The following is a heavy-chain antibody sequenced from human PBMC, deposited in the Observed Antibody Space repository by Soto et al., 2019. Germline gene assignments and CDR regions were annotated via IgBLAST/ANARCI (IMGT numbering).Heavy chain of an antibody. CDR3: ARGGEDIVVVPAAMFFSYYYYMDV. D-gene: IGHD2-2*01. Sequence: GGSLRLSCAASGFTFSSYWMSWVRQAPGKGLEWVANIKQDGSEKYYVDSVKGRFTISRDNAKNSLYLQMNSLRAEDTAVYYCARGGEDIVVVPAAMFFSYYYYMDVWGKGTTVTVSS. CDR1: GFTFSSYW. CDR2: IKQDGSEK. J-gene: IGHJ6*03. V-gene: IGHV3-7*01.